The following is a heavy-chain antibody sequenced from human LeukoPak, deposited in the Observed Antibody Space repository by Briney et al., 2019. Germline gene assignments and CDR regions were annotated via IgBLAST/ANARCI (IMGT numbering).Heavy chain of an antibody. V-gene: IGHV4-34*01. J-gene: IGHJ4*02. CDR1: GGSFSGYY. CDR2: INHSGST. Sequence: SETLSLTCAVYGGSFSGYYWSWIRQPPGKGLEWIGEINHSGSTNYNPSLKSRVTISVDTSKKQFSLRLSSVTAADTAVYDCARGLGEFDYWGQGTLVTVSS. CDR3: ARGLGEFDY. D-gene: IGHD2-21*01.